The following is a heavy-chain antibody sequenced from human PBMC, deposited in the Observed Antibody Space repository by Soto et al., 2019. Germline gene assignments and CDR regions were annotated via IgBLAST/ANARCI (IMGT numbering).Heavy chain of an antibody. D-gene: IGHD3-16*01. Sequence: LSLTCAVYSGSFSGYYWSWIRQPPGKGLEWIGEIYHGLSIVYNPSLKSRVTISGDSSKNQFSLKLSSVTAADTAVYYCARHGGYYFDYWGQGTLVTVSS. CDR3: ARHGGYYFDY. J-gene: IGHJ4*02. V-gene: IGHV4-34*01. CDR1: SGSFSGYY. CDR2: IYHGLSI.